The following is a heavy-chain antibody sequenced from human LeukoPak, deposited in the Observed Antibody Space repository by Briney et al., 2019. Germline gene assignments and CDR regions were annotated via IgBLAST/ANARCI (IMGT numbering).Heavy chain of an antibody. J-gene: IGHJ5*02. CDR1: GYTFTSYG. V-gene: IGHV1-18*01. Sequence: GASVKVSCKASGYTFTSYGISWVRQAPGQGLEWMGWISAYNGNTNYAQKLQGRVTMITDTSTSTAYMELRSLRSDDTAVYYCARDYYDSSGYYLNWFDPWGQGTLVTVSS. D-gene: IGHD3-22*01. CDR2: ISAYNGNT. CDR3: ARDYYDSSGYYLNWFDP.